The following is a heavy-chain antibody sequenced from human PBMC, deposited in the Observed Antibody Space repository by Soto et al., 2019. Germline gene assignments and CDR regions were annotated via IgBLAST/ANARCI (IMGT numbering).Heavy chain of an antibody. CDR2: IYSNDDK. CDR1: GFSPSASGVV. Sequence: QITLKESGPTLVKPTQTLTLTCTFSGFSPSASGVVVTWIRQPPGKALEWLALIYSNDDKRYSPSLRTRLTLTKDTVKNQVVLTMNNTDPVDTATYYCAHERGYSHRHHFWGQGTLVTVSS. CDR3: AHERGYSHRHHF. J-gene: IGHJ4*02. D-gene: IGHD5-12*01. V-gene: IGHV2-5*01.